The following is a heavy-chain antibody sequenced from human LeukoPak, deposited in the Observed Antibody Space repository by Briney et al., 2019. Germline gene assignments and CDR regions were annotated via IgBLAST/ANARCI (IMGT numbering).Heavy chain of an antibody. D-gene: IGHD3-10*01. Sequence: SETLSLICTVSGGSISRYYWRWTRQPPGKGREWIGYIYYSGSTNYNPSLKSRVTISVHTSKNQFSLKLSSVTAADTAVYYCARGINYGSGRTRVGMDVWGKGTTVTVSS. CDR3: ARGINYGSGRTRVGMDV. CDR1: GGSISRYY. V-gene: IGHV4-59*01. J-gene: IGHJ6*04. CDR2: IYYSGST.